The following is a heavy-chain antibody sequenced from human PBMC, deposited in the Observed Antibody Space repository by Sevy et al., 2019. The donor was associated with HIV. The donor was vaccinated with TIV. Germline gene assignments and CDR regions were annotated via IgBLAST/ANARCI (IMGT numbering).Heavy chain of an antibody. CDR1: GYTFTGYY. J-gene: IGHJ5*02. CDR2: INPNSGGT. D-gene: IGHD3-10*01. V-gene: IGHV1-2*02. Sequence: ASVKVSCKASGYTFTGYYMHWVRQAPGQGLEWMGWINPNSGGTNYAQKFQGRVTMTRDTSISTAYMGLSRLRSDDTAVYYCARSPLGDYSYYGSGSYYVWFAPWGQGTLVTVSS. CDR3: ARSPLGDYSYYGSGSYYVWFAP.